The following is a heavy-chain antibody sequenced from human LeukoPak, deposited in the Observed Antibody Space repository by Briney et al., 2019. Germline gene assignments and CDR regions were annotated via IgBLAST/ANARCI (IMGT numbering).Heavy chain of an antibody. D-gene: IGHD4-23*01. V-gene: IGHV1-2*02. CDR2: INPNSGGT. CDR3: ARAPAGGPFDN. Sequence: ASVKVSCKASGYTFTGYYMHWVRQAPGQGLEWMGWINPNSGGTNYAQKFQGRITMTKDTSITTAYLELSSLRSDDTAVYYCARAPAGGPFDNWGQGTLVTVSS. J-gene: IGHJ4*02. CDR1: GYTFTGYY.